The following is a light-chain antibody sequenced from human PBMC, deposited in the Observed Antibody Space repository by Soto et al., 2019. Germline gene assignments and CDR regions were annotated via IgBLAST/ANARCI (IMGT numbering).Light chain of an antibody. Sequence: DTQMTQSPSSLSASVADRVTITCRASQNIFDFLNWYQQKPGKAPKLLIYAASTLQSGVPSRFSGSGSGTDFTLTISCLQSEDFATYYCQQYYSYPLTFGQGTKVDIK. CDR2: AAS. CDR3: QQYYSYPLT. J-gene: IGKJ1*01. CDR1: QNIFDF. V-gene: IGKV1-39*01.